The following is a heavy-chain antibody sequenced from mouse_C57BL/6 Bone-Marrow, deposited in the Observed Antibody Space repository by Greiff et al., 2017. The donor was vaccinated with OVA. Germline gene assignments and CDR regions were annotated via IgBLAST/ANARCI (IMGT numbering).Heavy chain of an antibody. CDR2: IDPENGDP. J-gene: IGHJ4*01. D-gene: IGHD1-1*01. CDR3: TTHGSSYVDAMDY. V-gene: IGHV14-4*01. CDR1: GFTIKDDF. Sequence: EVQRVESGAELVRPGASVRLSSTASGFTIKDDFLPWVKRRPDQGLEWIGWIDPENGDPEYASKFQGKATITADTSSNTAYLQLSSLTSEDTAVYYCTTHGSSYVDAMDYWGQGTSVTVSS.